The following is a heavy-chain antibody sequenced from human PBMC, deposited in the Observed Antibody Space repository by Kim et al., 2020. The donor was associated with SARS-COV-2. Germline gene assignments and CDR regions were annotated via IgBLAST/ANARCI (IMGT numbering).Heavy chain of an antibody. V-gene: IGHV4-4*07. Sequence: PSLKTRVTMSGDTSKNHFSLKLSSVTAADTAVYYCARDNIAVAGGNFDYWGQGTLVTVSS. J-gene: IGHJ4*02. D-gene: IGHD6-19*01. CDR3: ARDNIAVAGGNFDY.